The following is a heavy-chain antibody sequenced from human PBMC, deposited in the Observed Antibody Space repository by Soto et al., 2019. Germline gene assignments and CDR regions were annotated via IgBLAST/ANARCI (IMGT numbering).Heavy chain of an antibody. Sequence: GGSLRLSCAASGFTFSSYAMSWVRQAPGKGLEWVSAISGSGGSTYYADSVKGRFTISRDNSKNTLYLQMNSLRAEDTAVYYCAKDTVRGLYYYYGMDVWGQGTTVTVSS. CDR2: ISGSGGST. CDR1: GFTFSSYA. D-gene: IGHD4-17*01. CDR3: AKDTVRGLYYYYGMDV. J-gene: IGHJ6*02. V-gene: IGHV3-23*01.